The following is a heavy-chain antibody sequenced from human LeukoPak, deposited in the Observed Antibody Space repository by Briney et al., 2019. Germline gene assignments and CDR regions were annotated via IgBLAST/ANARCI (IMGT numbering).Heavy chain of an antibody. J-gene: IGHJ6*02. CDR2: INPSGGST. CDR1: GYTFTSYY. V-gene: IGHV1-46*01. D-gene: IGHD6-13*01. CDR3: ARDPYSSSWYSYYYYGMDV. Sequence: ASVKVSCKASGYTFTSYYMHWVRQAPGQGLEWMGIINPSGGSTSYAQKFQGRVTMTRDTSTSTVYMGLSSLRSEDTAVYYCARDPYSSSWYSYYYYGMDVWGQGTTVTVSS.